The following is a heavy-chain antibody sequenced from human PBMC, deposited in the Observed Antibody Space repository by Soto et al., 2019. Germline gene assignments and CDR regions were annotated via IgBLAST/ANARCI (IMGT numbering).Heavy chain of an antibody. J-gene: IGHJ4*02. D-gene: IGHD2-8*01. CDR1: GGCISSSSYY. Sequence: SETMSLTCTVSGGCISSSSYYWGWIRQPPGKGLEWISSIYYSGSTYYNPSLKSRVTISVDTSKNQFSLKLSSVTAADTAVYYCARHVSGRKGNYPDYWGQGTLVTVSS. CDR2: IYYSGST. V-gene: IGHV4-39*01. CDR3: ARHVSGRKGNYPDY.